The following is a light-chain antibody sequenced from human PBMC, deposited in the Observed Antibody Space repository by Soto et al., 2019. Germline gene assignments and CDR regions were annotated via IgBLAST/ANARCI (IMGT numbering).Light chain of an antibody. Sequence: DIQITQSPSTLSASVGDTVTITCRASQSISSWLAWYQQKPGKAPKLLIYKASSLESGVPSRFSGSGSGTEFTLTISSLQPDDFATYYCQQYNSYSTFGQGTKVDIK. CDR2: KAS. CDR1: QSISSW. CDR3: QQYNSYST. J-gene: IGKJ1*01. V-gene: IGKV1-5*03.